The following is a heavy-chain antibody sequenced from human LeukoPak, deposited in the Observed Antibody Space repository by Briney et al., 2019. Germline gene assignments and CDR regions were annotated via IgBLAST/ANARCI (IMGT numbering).Heavy chain of an antibody. Sequence: GASVKVSCKASGYTFTSYGISWVRQAPGQGLEWMGWISAYNGNTNYAQKLQGRVTMTTDTSTSTAYMELRSLRYDDTAVYYCARTHLPAIADSGVDYWGQGTLVTVSS. CDR1: GYTFTSYG. V-gene: IGHV1-18*01. CDR3: ARTHLPAIADSGVDY. CDR2: ISAYNGNT. D-gene: IGHD2-2*02. J-gene: IGHJ4*02.